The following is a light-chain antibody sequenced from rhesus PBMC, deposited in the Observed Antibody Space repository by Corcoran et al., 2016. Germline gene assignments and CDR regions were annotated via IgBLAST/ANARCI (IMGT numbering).Light chain of an antibody. CDR1: QGISSY. J-gene: IGKJ1*01. CDR2: YAN. CDR3: QQYNSLPTWT. V-gene: IGKV1-32*01. Sequence: DIQMTQSPSSLSASVGDRVTITCRASQGISSYLNWYKQKPGKAPKLLIYYANRLDSGVPSRFSGSGSGTEFTLTISSLQPEDCATYYCQQYNSLPTWTFGQGTKVEIK.